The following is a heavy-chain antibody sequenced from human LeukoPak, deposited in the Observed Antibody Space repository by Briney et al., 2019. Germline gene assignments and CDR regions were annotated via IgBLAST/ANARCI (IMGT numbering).Heavy chain of an antibody. V-gene: IGHV1-2*02. CDR2: VNPYRGAS. D-gene: IGHD2-21*02. CDR1: GYTFTGYY. J-gene: IGHJ6*02. Sequence: ASVKVSCTASGYTFTGYYIHWVRQAPGQGLEWVGWVNPYRGASNHARRFQGRVTMTRDTPINTAYLELTRLKSDDTAMYYCARGLYCGGDCLGQYYYGMDVWGQGTTVTVSS. CDR3: ARGLYCGGDCLGQYYYGMDV.